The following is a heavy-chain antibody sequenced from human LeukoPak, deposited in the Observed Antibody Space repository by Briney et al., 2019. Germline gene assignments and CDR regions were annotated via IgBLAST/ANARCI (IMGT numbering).Heavy chain of an antibody. CDR3: ARLPSIVARRLPHQPFDP. CDR1: GYTFINYC. Sequence: PSVKVSCKASGYTFINYCTGWVRQPPGQGSEWMGWISPYNGKTTYAQNLQGRVTMTTDTSARTAYIDLRCVPCTDPAVSYCARLPSIVARRLPHQPFDPGGQGTLVIVSS. J-gene: IGHJ5*02. D-gene: IGHD6-6*01. CDR2: ISPYNGKT. V-gene: IGHV1-18*01.